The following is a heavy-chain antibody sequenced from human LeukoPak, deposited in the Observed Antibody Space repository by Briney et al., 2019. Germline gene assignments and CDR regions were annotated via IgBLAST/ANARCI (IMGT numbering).Heavy chain of an antibody. Sequence: GGSLRLSCAVSGLTLSNYGMSWVRQAPGRGLEWVAGISDTGGRTKYADCVKGLFTISRDNPKNILYLQMNSLRAEDTAVYFCAKRGVVIRVILVGFHKEAYYFDSWGQGALVTVSS. D-gene: IGHD3-10*01. CDR3: AKRGVVIRVILVGFHKEAYYFDS. CDR1: GLTLSNYG. CDR2: ISDTGGRT. V-gene: IGHV3-23*01. J-gene: IGHJ4*02.